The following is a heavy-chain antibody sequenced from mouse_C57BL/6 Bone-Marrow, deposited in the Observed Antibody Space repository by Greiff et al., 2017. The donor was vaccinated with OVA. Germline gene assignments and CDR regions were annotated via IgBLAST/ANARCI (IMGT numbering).Heavy chain of an antibody. D-gene: IGHD3-3*01. CDR1: GYTFTSYW. J-gene: IGHJ1*03. CDR2: IYPGSGST. CDR3: ARGGPRRVKGWYFDV. Sequence: VQLQQPGAELVKPGASVKMSCKASGYTFTSYWITWVKQRPGQGLEWIGDIYPGSGSTNYNEKFKSKATLTVDTSSSTAYMQLSSLTSEDSAVYYGARGGPRRVKGWYFDVWGTGTTVTVSS. V-gene: IGHV1-55*01.